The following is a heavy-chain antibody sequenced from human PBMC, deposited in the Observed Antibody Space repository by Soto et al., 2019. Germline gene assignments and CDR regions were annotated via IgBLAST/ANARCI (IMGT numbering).Heavy chain of an antibody. V-gene: IGHV3-30*18. CDR3: AKSDRGVFGVVMSPALDPRDV. D-gene: IGHD3-3*01. J-gene: IGHJ3*01. CDR2: ISYDGDYT. CDR1: GVTFRTYG. Sequence: QVQLVESGGGVVQPGRSLTLSCVVSGVTFRTYGIHWVRQAPGKGLEWVAVISYDGDYTSYADSVKGRFTISRDNSKNTIYLQLTSLGAEDTALYYCAKSDRGVFGVVMSPALDPRDVWGQGTMVAVSS.